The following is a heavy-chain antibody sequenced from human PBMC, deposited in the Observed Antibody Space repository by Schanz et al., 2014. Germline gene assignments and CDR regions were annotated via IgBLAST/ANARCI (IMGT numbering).Heavy chain of an antibody. CDR3: ARGDPVAGLDY. J-gene: IGHJ4*02. CDR2: IVGGGGRT. V-gene: IGHV3-23*01. CDR1: GFRFDDYA. Sequence: EVQLLESGGGLVQPGGSLRLSCVASGFRFDDYAMHWVRQAPGKGLEWVSSIVGGGGRTYYADSVKGRFTISRDNSKNTVYLQMNSLRGEDTGMYYCARGDPVAGLDYWGRGTLVTVSS.